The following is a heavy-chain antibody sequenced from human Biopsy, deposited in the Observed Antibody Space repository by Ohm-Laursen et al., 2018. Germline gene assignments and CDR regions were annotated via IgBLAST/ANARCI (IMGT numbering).Heavy chain of an antibody. V-gene: IGHV4-59*07. Sequence: SDTLSLTCSVSGGSMTGYEWSWIRLAPGKGLEWIGYIYYSGDTKYNPSLASRVTFSVDMSKSQFSLKLYSVTGADTAVYYCARVEAGTYDALDIWGQGTLVAVSA. CDR1: GGSMTGYE. D-gene: IGHD1-26*01. CDR2: IYYSGDT. J-gene: IGHJ3*02. CDR3: ARVEAGTYDALDI.